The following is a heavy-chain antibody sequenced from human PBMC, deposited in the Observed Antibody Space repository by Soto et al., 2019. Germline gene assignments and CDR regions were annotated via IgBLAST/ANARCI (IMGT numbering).Heavy chain of an antibody. V-gene: IGHV3-21*01. CDR1: GFTFSSYS. Sequence: SLRLSCAASGFTFSSYSMNWVRQAPGKGLEWVSSISSSSSYIYYADSVKGRFTISRDNAKNSLYLQMNSLRAEDTAVYYCARTYGSGSYYTTSLDYWGQGTLVTVSS. D-gene: IGHD3-10*01. J-gene: IGHJ4*02. CDR3: ARTYGSGSYYTTSLDY. CDR2: ISSSSSYI.